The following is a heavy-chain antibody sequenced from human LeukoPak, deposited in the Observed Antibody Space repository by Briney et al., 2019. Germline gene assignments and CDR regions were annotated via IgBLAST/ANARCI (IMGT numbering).Heavy chain of an antibody. D-gene: IGHD1-20*01. Sequence: ASVKVSCKASGYTFTGYYMHWVRQAPGQGLEWMGWINPNSGGTNYAQKFQGRVTMTRDTSISTAYMELSRLGSDDTAVYYCARGITGTTDWFDPWGQGTLVTVSS. J-gene: IGHJ5*02. CDR2: INPNSGGT. CDR3: ARGITGTTDWFDP. CDR1: GYTFTGYY. V-gene: IGHV1-2*02.